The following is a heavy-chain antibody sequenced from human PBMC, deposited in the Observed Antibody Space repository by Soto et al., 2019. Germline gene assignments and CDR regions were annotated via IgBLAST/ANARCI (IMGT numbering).Heavy chain of an antibody. CDR1: GGSVSSGSYY. CDR3: ARDSVRRLYYYGSGSYYNVFDY. V-gene: IGHV4-61*01. D-gene: IGHD3-10*01. Sequence: QVQLQESGPGLVKPSETLSLTCTVSGGSVSSGSYYWSWIRQPPGKGLEWIGYIYYSGSTNYNPPRKSRVTISVDTSKNQFSLKLSSVTAADTAVYYCARDSVRRLYYYGSGSYYNVFDYWGQGTLVTVSS. J-gene: IGHJ4*02. CDR2: IYYSGST.